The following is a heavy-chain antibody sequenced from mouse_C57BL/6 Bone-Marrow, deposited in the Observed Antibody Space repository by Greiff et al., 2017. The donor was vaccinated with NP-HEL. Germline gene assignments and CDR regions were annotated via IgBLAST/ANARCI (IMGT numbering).Heavy chain of an antibody. Sequence: EVHLVESGTVLARPGASVKMSCKTSGYTFTSYWMHWVKQRPGQGLEWIGAIYPGNSDTSYHQKFKGKATLPAVTYASTAYMELSSLTNEDSAVYYCTRGTTEGFAYWGQGTLVTVSA. CDR1: GYTFTSYW. J-gene: IGHJ3*01. CDR3: TRGTTEGFAY. CDR2: IYPGNSDT. V-gene: IGHV1-5*01. D-gene: IGHD1-1*01.